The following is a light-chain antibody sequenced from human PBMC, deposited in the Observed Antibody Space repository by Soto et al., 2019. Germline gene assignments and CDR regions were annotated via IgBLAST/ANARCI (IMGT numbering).Light chain of an antibody. J-gene: IGKJ1*01. CDR2: KIS. CDR1: QSLVHSEGTTY. CDR3: RQRTHLHRT. Sequence: DFVMTQTPLSSPVTLGQPASISCRSSQSLVHSEGTTYVNWLQQRPGQPPRPLMYKISNRFSGDPERCIGSGAVSEYAQTISRVEAGDFVSYCCRQRTHLHRTFGQGPKVAIK. V-gene: IGKV2-24*01.